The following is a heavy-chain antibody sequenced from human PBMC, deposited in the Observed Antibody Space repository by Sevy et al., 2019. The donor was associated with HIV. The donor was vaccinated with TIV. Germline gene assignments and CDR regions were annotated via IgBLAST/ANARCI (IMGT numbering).Heavy chain of an antibody. CDR2: INQDGSEK. J-gene: IGHJ5*02. D-gene: IGHD3-10*01. Sequence: GGSLRLSCAASGFTFSTYWLTWVRKAPGKGLEWVANINQDGSEKYYMDSVKGRFTISRDNAKNSLYLQMNSLRDEDTAVYYCARRNFGDLYGDKWFYPWVQGTLVTVSS. V-gene: IGHV3-7*01. CDR1: GFTFSTYW. CDR3: ARRNFGDLYGDKWFYP.